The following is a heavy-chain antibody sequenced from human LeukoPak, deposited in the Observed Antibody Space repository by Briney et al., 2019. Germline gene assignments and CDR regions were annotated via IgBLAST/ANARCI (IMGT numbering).Heavy chain of an antibody. V-gene: IGHV3-66*01. Sequence: PGGSLGLSCAASGFTVSSYYMSWVRQAPGKGLEWVSVIYSGGSTYYADSVKGRFTISRDNSKSTLYLQMNSLRAEDTAVYYCARETADCGGDCFDYWGQGTLVTVFS. CDR1: GFTVSSYY. CDR3: ARETADCGGDCFDY. CDR2: IYSGGST. D-gene: IGHD2-21*01. J-gene: IGHJ4*02.